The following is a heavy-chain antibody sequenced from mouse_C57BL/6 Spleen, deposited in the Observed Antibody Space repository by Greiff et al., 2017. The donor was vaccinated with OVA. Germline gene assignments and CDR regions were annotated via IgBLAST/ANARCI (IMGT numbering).Heavy chain of an antibody. CDR2: ISNGGGST. J-gene: IGHJ4*01. Sequence: DVKLVESGGGLVQPGGSLKLSCAASGFTFSDYYMYWVRQTPEKRLEWVAYISNGGGSTYYPDTVKGRFTISRDNAKNTLYLQMSRLKSEDTAMYYCARRRGLGAMDYWGQGTSVTVSS. V-gene: IGHV5-12*01. CDR1: GFTFSDYY. CDR3: ARRRGLGAMDY.